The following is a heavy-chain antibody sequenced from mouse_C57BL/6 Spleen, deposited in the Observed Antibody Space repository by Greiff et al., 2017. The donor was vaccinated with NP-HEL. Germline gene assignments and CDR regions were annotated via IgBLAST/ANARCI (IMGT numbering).Heavy chain of an antibody. CDR2: ISPGNSNT. D-gene: IGHD1-3*01. CDR3: TRGTNGNSFDY. Sequence: EVQLQQSGTVLARPGASVKMSCKTSGYTFTSYWMHWVKQRPGQGLEWIVAISPGNSNTSYNQKFKGKAKLTAVTSASTAYMELSSLTNEDSAVYYCTRGTNGNSFDYWGQGTTLTVSS. CDR1: GYTFTSYW. J-gene: IGHJ2*01. V-gene: IGHV1-5*01.